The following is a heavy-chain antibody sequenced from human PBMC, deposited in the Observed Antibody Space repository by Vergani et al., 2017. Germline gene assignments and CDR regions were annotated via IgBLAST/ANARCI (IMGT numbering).Heavy chain of an antibody. J-gene: IGHJ4*02. D-gene: IGHD2-15*01. CDR2: IYSGGST. CDR3: ARDPRPSEYCSCGSCYNGAEGY. V-gene: IGHV3-53*01. CDR1: GFTVSSNY. Sequence: EVQLVESGGGLIQPGGSLRLSCAASGFTVSSNYMSWVRQAPGKGLEWVSVIYSGGSTYYADSVKGRFTISRDNSKTTLYLKMNRLRAEDTAVYYCARDPRPSEYCSCGSCYNGAEGYWGQGTLVTVSS.